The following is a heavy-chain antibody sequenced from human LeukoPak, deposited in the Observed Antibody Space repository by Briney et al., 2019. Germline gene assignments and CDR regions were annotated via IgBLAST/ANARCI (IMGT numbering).Heavy chain of an antibody. V-gene: IGHV3-30*02. CDR3: ARALSNYVDYYYYYYMDV. D-gene: IGHD4-11*01. CDR1: GFTFSSYG. Sequence: PGGCLRLSCAASGFTFSSYGMHWVRQAPGKGLEWVAFIRYDGSNKYYADSVKGRFTISRDNSKNTLYLQMNSLRVEDTALYYCARALSNYVDYYYYYYMDVWGKGTTVTVSS. J-gene: IGHJ6*03. CDR2: IRYDGSNK.